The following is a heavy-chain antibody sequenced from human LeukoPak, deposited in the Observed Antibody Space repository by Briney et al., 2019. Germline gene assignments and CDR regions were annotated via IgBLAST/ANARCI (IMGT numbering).Heavy chain of an antibody. J-gene: IGHJ6*02. CDR3: ARDVDTYYYYYGMDV. CDR1: GFTISSYG. Sequence: GGSLRLSCAASGFTISSYGMHWVRQAPGKGLEWVAVIWYDGINKYYPDSVKGRFTISRDNSKNTLYLQMNSLRAEDTAVYYCARDVDTYYYYYGMDVWGQGTTVTVSS. CDR2: IWYDGINK. V-gene: IGHV3-33*01. D-gene: IGHD5-18*01.